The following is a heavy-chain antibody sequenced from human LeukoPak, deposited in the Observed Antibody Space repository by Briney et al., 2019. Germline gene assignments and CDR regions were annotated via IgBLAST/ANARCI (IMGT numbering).Heavy chain of an antibody. V-gene: IGHV3-48*03. J-gene: IGHJ4*02. CDR3: ARGGAARPDF. CDR2: ISSSGSTI. Sequence: GGSLRLSCAASGFTFSSYEMNWVRQAPGKGLEWVSYISSSGSTIYYADSVKGRFTISRDNSKNTLYLQMNSLRAEDTAVYYCARGGAARPDFWGQGTLVTVSS. D-gene: IGHD6-6*01. CDR1: GFTFSSYE.